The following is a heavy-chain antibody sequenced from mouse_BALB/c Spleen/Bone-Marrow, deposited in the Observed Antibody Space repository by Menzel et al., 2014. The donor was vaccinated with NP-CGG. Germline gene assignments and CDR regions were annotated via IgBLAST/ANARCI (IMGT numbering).Heavy chain of an antibody. Sequence: GKRHQSGPELVKPGPSIKTFCKAFGYLFTGYTMYWGKQGHGKNLDLVGLISAYYGGTSVSQKFKGKDTLTVDKSSSTAYMELLSLRSEDSAVYYCARRGHYWVIDYCGQGTAVTVSS. CDR2: ISAYYGGT. D-gene: IGHD2-1*01. CDR3: ARRGHYWVIDY. V-gene: IGHV1S29*02. J-gene: IGHJ4*01. CDR1: GYLFTGYT.